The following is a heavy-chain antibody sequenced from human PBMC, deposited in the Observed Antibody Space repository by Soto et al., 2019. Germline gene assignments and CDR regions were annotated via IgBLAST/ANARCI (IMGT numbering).Heavy chain of an antibody. Sequence: GASVKVSCKASGYTFTSYYMHWVRQAPGQGLEWMGVINPSGGSTSYAQKFQGRVTMTRDTSTSTVYMELSSLRSEDTAVYYCAANYVDPGYFDYWGQGTLVTVSS. J-gene: IGHJ4*02. V-gene: IGHV1-46*01. CDR1: GYTFTSYY. CDR3: AANYVDPGYFDY. D-gene: IGHD3-16*01. CDR2: INPSGGST.